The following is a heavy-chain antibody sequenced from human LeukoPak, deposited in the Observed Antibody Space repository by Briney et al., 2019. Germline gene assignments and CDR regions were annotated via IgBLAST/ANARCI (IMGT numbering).Heavy chain of an antibody. J-gene: IGHJ6*03. D-gene: IGHD3-10*01. Sequence: GGSLRLSCAASGFTFSDYAMSWVRQVPGKGLEGVAGITGSGGSTDYADSVKGGFTISRENAKKTLYLQMNSLRAEDTAIYYCAKGEFWYYYMHVWAKGTTVTVSS. CDR3: AKGEFWYYYMHV. V-gene: IGHV3-23*01. CDR2: ITGSGGST. CDR1: GFTFSDYA.